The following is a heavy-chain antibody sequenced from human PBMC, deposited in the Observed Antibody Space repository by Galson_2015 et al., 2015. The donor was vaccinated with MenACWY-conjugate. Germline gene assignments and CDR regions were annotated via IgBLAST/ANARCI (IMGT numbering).Heavy chain of an antibody. CDR2: ISSTGSYI. D-gene: IGHD2-15*01. Sequence: FLRLSCAASGFTFSTYSINWVRQAPGKGLEWVSSISSTGSYIYYADSVKGRFTISRDNARNSVCLQMNSLRAEDTAVYYCARTGGYRFGDAFDFWGQGTMVTVSS. J-gene: IGHJ3*01. CDR3: ARTGGYRFGDAFDF. CDR1: GFTFSTYS. V-gene: IGHV3-21*01.